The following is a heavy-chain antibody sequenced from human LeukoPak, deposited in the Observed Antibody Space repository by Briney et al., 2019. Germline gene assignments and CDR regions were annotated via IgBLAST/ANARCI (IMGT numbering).Heavy chain of an antibody. V-gene: IGHV3-23*01. J-gene: IGHJ4*02. CDR1: GFIFSSYG. CDR3: AKAFGLTGYYRSY. CDR2: ISSSGGST. Sequence: GGSLRLSCAASGFIFSSYGMRWVRQAPGKGLEWVSAISSSGGSTYYADSVKGRFTISRDNSKNTLYLQLNSLRAEDTAVYYCAKAFGLTGYYRSYWGQGTLVTVSS. D-gene: IGHD3-9*01.